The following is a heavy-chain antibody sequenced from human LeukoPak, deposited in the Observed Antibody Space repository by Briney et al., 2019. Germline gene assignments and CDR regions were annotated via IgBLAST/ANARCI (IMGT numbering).Heavy chain of an antibody. Sequence: GGSLRLSCTVSGFTVSSNSMSWVRQAPGRGLEWVSFIYSDNTHYSDSVKGRFTISRDNSKNTLYLQMNSLRAEDTAVYYCATYRQVLLPFESWGQGTLVTVSS. CDR1: GFTVSSNS. V-gene: IGHV3-53*01. D-gene: IGHD5-18*01. CDR3: ATYRQVLLPFES. CDR2: IYSDNT. J-gene: IGHJ4*02.